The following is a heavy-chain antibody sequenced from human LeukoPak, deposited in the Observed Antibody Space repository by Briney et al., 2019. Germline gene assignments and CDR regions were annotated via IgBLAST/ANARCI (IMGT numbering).Heavy chain of an antibody. D-gene: IGHD2-8*01. V-gene: IGHV3-23*01. CDR3: AKDTSIGKYCTNGVCSPFDY. J-gene: IGHJ4*02. CDR2: ISDSGDYT. CDR1: GFTFSSYA. Sequence: GGSLRLSCAGSGFTFSSYAMSWVRQAPGQGLEWVSVISDSGDYTSYADSVRGRFTISRDNSRNTLYLQMISLRPEDTAVYYCAKDTSIGKYCTNGVCSPFDYWRQGPLVSVSS.